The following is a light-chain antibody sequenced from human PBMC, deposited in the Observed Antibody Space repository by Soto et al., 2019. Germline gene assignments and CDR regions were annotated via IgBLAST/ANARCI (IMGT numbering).Light chain of an antibody. J-gene: IGKJ1*01. V-gene: IGKV3-20*01. CDR3: QQYGSSSWT. CDR2: GAS. Sequence: EIVMTQSPDTLSVSPGERATLSCRASQSVSSNLAWYQQKPGQAPRLLIYGASTRATGIPARFSGSGSGTDFTLTISRLEPEDFAVYYCQQYGSSSWTFGQGTKVDI. CDR1: QSVSSN.